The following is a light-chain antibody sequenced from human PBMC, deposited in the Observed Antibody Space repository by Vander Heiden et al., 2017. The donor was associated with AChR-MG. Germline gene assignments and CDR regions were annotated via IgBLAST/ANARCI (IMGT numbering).Light chain of an antibody. CDR2: SGS. CDR3: MQALETPRT. Sequence: DIVMTQSPLSLLVTPGEPASISCRSSQSLVYKNGYNYLDWYLQKPGQSPQVLIYSGSNRASGVPDRFSGSGSGTEFTLKISRVEAEDVWVYYCMQALETPRTFGQGTKVEIK. J-gene: IGKJ1*01. V-gene: IGKV2-28*01. CDR1: QSLVYKNGYNY.